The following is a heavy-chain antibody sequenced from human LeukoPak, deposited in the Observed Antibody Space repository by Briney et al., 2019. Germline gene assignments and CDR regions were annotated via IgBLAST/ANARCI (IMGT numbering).Heavy chain of an antibody. D-gene: IGHD1-14*01. J-gene: IGHJ5*02. CDR3: AWRKYFSTWFEP. CDR2: IYPSTSET. CDR1: GYSITDYW. Sequence: GESLKISCKGSGYSITDYWIGWVRQMPGRGPEWMGIIYPSTSETQYTLPFQGQVTISVDTSTSTAYLQWSSLKASDTAMYYCAWRKYFSTWFEPWGQGTLVTVSS. V-gene: IGHV5-51*01.